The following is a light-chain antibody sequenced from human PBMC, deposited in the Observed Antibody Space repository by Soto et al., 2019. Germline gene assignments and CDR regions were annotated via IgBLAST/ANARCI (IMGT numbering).Light chain of an antibody. J-gene: IGKJ5*01. Sequence: EIVMTQSPATLSVSPGERATLSCRASQSVSSNLAWYQQKPGQAPRLLIYGASTRATGIPARFSGSGSGTEVTLTISSLQSQDYAVYYCHQHNNWGITFGQGTRLEIK. CDR3: HQHNNWGIT. CDR2: GAS. V-gene: IGKV3-15*01. CDR1: QSVSSN.